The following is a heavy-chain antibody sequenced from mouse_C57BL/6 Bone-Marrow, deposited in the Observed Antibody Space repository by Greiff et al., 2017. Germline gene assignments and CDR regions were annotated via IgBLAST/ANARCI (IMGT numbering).Heavy chain of an antibody. V-gene: IGHV1-69*01. CDR2: IDPSDSYT. J-gene: IGHJ1*03. CDR3: ARPLYYGSSYWYFDV. Sequence: QVQLKQSGAELVMPGASVKLSCKASGYTFTSYWMHWVKQRPGQGLEWIGEIDPSDSYTNYNQKFKGKSTLTVDKSSSTAYMQLSSLTSEDSAVYYCARPLYYGSSYWYFDVWGTGTTVTVSS. CDR1: GYTFTSYW. D-gene: IGHD1-1*01.